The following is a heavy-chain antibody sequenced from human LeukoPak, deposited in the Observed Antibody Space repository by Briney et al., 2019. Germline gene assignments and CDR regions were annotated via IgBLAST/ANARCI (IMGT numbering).Heavy chain of an antibody. V-gene: IGHV1-18*01. D-gene: IGHD3-3*01. CDR3: ARSSHDFWSGYHNWFDP. CDR2: ISAYNGNT. Sequence: ASVKVSCKASGYTFTSYGISWVRQAPGQGLEWMGWISAYNGNTNYAQKLQGRVTMTTDTSTGTAYMELRSLRSDDTAVYYCARSSHDFWSGYHNWFDPWGQGTLVTVSS. CDR1: GYTFTSYG. J-gene: IGHJ5*02.